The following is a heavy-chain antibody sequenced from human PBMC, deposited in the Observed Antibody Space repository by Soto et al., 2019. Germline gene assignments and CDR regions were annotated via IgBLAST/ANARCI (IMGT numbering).Heavy chain of an antibody. CDR3: AREHRTDYYGSGSEYYFDY. V-gene: IGHV4-38-2*02. D-gene: IGHD3-10*01. J-gene: IGHJ4*02. CDR1: GYSISSGYY. Sequence: SETLSLTCAVSGYSISSGYYWGWIRQPPGKGLEWIGSIYHSGSTYYNPSLKSRVTTSVDTSKNQFSLKLSSVTAADTAVYYCAREHRTDYYGSGSEYYFDYWGQGTLVTVSS. CDR2: IYHSGST.